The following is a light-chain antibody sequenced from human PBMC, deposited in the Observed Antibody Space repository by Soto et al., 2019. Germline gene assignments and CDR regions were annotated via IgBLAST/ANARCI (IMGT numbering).Light chain of an antibody. CDR1: QSISSW. J-gene: IGKJ1*01. CDR2: KAS. CDR3: QQYGSSRWT. V-gene: IGKV1-5*03. Sequence: QVTQAPFTLSASVGDRVTITCRASQSISSWLAWHQQKPGKAPKLLIYKASTLETGVPSRFSGSGSGTEIILTSSMEQEDGSAYYCQQYGSSRWTFGQGTKVDIK.